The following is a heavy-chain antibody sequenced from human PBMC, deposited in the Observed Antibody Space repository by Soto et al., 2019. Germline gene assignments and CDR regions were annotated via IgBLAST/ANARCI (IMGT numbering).Heavy chain of an antibody. CDR1: GFTFSSYS. CDR3: ARFNDFWSGSSTYYYYGMDV. Sequence: EVQLVESGGGLVKPGGSLRLSCAASGFTFSSYSMNWVRQAPGKGLEWVSSISSSSSYIYYADSVKGRFTISRDNAKNSLYLQMNSLRAEDTAVYYCARFNDFWSGSSTYYYYGMDVWGQGTTVTVSS. J-gene: IGHJ6*02. D-gene: IGHD3-3*01. V-gene: IGHV3-21*01. CDR2: ISSSSSYI.